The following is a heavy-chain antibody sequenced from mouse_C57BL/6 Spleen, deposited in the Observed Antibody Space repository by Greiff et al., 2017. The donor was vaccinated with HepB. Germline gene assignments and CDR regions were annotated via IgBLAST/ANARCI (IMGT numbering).Heavy chain of an antibody. J-gene: IGHJ3*01. Sequence: QVQLKESGPELVKPGASVKISCKASGYAFSSSWMNWVKQRPGKGLEWIGRIYPGDGDTNYNGKFKGKATLTADKSSSTAYMQLSSLTSEDSAVYFCARGGSSGYVFSWFAYWGQGTLVTVSA. CDR1: GYAFSSSW. V-gene: IGHV1-82*01. CDR2: IYPGDGDT. CDR3: ARGGSSGYVFSWFAY. D-gene: IGHD3-2*02.